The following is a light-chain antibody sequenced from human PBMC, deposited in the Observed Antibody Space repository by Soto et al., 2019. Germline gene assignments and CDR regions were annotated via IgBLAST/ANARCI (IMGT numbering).Light chain of an antibody. V-gene: IGKV3-15*01. Sequence: DIVITQSPATLSVSPGERATLSCTASHYVYSNVAWFQQRPGQAPRLLIYRASTRATGTPARFSGSGSGTEFTLTITSLQSEDFALYYCQQYHNLWTFGQGTKVDIK. CDR3: QQYHNLWT. CDR1: HYVYSN. J-gene: IGKJ1*01. CDR2: RAS.